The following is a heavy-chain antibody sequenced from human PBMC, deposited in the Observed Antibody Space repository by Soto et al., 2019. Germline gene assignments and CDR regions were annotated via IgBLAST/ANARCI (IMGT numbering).Heavy chain of an antibody. Sequence: GGSLRLSCAASGFTFSSYAVSWVRQAPGKGLEWVSAISGSGGSTYYADSVKGRFTISRDNSKNTLYLQMNSLRAEDTAVYYCAKIEGITGTNFDYWGQGTLVTVSS. J-gene: IGHJ4*02. D-gene: IGHD1-20*01. CDR1: GFTFSSYA. CDR3: AKIEGITGTNFDY. V-gene: IGHV3-23*01. CDR2: ISGSGGST.